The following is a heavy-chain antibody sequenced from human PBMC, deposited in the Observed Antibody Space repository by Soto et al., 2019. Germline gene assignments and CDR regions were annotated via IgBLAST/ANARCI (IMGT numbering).Heavy chain of an antibody. CDR1: GYTFTSYA. Sequence: QVQLVQSGAEVKKPGASVKVSCKASGYTFTSYAMHWVRQAPGQRLEWMGWINAGNGNTKYSQKFQGRVTITRDTSASTADMALSSLRSEDTAVYYCARSKSSWLLHYYGMAVWGQGTTVTVSS. CDR2: INAGNGNT. J-gene: IGHJ6*02. V-gene: IGHV1-3*01. D-gene: IGHD6-13*01. CDR3: ARSKSSWLLHYYGMAV.